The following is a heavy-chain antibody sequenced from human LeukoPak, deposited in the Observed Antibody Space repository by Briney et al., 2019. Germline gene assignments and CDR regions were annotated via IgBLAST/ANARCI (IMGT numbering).Heavy chain of an antibody. CDR3: TRGWDQLLSPFDY. Sequence: GGSLRLSCAASGFTFRSYAMTWVRQAPGKGLEWVSAISGSGDSTYYADSVKGRFTISRDNSKNTLYLQMNSLRAEDTAVYYCTRGWDQLLSPFDYWGQGTLVTVSS. CDR2: ISGSGDST. V-gene: IGHV3-23*01. CDR1: GFTFRSYA. D-gene: IGHD2-2*01. J-gene: IGHJ4*02.